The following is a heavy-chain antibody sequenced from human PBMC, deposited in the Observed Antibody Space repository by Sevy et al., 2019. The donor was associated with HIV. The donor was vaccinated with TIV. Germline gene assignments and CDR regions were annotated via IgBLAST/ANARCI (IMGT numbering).Heavy chain of an antibody. D-gene: IGHD3-22*01. CDR2: ISYSGST. CDR1: GGSMSSYY. CDR3: AREVVIGGYGMDV. J-gene: IGHJ6*02. V-gene: IGHV4-59*01. Sequence: SETLSLTCTVSGGSMSSYYWSWIRQPPGKGLEWIGYISYSGSTNYNPSLKSRVTISVDTSKNQFSLKRSSVTAAETAVYYCAREVVIGGYGMDVWGQGTTVTVSS.